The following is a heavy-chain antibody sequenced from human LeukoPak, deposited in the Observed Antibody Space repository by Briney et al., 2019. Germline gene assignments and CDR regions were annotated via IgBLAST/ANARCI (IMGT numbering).Heavy chain of an antibody. V-gene: IGHV1-46*01. CDR2: INPSGGST. D-gene: IGHD2-8*01. CDR3: AREDVVLVDAVRYYYYGMDV. CDR1: GYTFISYY. J-gene: IGHJ6*02. Sequence: ASVNVSCKASGYTFISYYMHWVRQAPGQGLEWMGIINPSGGSTSYAQKFQDRVTMTRDTSTSTVYIELSSLKSEDTAVYYCAREDVVLVDAVRYYYYGMDVWGQGTTVTVSS.